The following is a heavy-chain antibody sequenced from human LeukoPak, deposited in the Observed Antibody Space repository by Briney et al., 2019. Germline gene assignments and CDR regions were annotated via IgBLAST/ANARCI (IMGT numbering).Heavy chain of an antibody. D-gene: IGHD1-26*01. CDR2: IRSKAYGGTT. CDR1: GFTFSSHA. CDR3: TRTVALPGATSNY. V-gene: IGHV3-49*04. Sequence: GGSLRLSCAASGFTFSSHAMSWVRQAPGKGLEWVGFIRSKAYGGTTEYAASVKGRFTISRDDSKSIAYLQMNSLKTEDTAVYYCTRTVALPGATSNYWGQGTLVTVSS. J-gene: IGHJ4*02.